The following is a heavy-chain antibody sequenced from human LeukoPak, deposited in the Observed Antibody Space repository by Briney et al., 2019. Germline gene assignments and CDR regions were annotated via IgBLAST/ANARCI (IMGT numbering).Heavy chain of an antibody. D-gene: IGHD3-9*01. CDR3: AKGHDILTGGNDY. Sequence: GGSLRLSSAPSGFTFSSYAMCWGRHAPGERVEWGSSISGSGGSTYYADSVKGRFTSSRDNSKNTLYLQMNSLRAEDTAVYYCAKGHDILTGGNDYWGQGTLVTVSS. CDR1: GFTFSSYA. CDR2: ISGSGGST. J-gene: IGHJ4*02. V-gene: IGHV3-23*01.